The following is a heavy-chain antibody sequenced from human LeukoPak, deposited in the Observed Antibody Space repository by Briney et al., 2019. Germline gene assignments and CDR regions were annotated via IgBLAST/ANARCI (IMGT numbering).Heavy chain of an antibody. D-gene: IGHD2-2*01. CDR2: MNPNSGNT. CDR3: ARGRRAEGYCSSTSCLYYMDV. CDR1: GYTFSSYD. Sequence: ASVKVSCKASGYTFSSYDINWVRQATGQGLEWVGWMNPNSGNTGYAQKFQGRVTMTRNTSVSTAYMELSSLRSEDTAVYYCARGRRAEGYCSSTSCLYYMDVWAKGPRSPSP. V-gene: IGHV1-8*01. J-gene: IGHJ6*03.